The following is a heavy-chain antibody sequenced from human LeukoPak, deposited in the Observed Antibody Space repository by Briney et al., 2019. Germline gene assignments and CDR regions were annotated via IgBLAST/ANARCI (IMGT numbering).Heavy chain of an antibody. CDR3: ARENLAAAADY. Sequence: GGSLRLSCAASGFTFSRYWMSWVRQTPGKGLVWVSRIRGDGSMTNYADSVKGRFTTSRDNAKNTLYLQMNSLRLEDTAVYYCARENLAAAADYWGQGTVVTVSS. D-gene: IGHD6-25*01. CDR1: GFTFSRYW. J-gene: IGHJ4*02. CDR2: IRGDGSMT. V-gene: IGHV3-74*01.